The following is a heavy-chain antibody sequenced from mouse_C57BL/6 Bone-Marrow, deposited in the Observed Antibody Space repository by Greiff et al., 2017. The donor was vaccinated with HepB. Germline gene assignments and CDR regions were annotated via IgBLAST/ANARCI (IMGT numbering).Heavy chain of an antibody. CDR2: IHPNSGST. CDR3: ARWDYDKFAY. CDR1: GYTFTSYW. J-gene: IGHJ3*01. D-gene: IGHD2-4*01. V-gene: IGHV1-64*01. Sequence: VQLQQPGAELVKPGASVKLSCKASGYTFTSYWMHWVKQRPGQGLEWIGMIHPNSGSTNYNEKFKSKATLTVDQSSSTAYMQLSSQTSEDSAVYNCARWDYDKFAYWGQGTLVTVSA.